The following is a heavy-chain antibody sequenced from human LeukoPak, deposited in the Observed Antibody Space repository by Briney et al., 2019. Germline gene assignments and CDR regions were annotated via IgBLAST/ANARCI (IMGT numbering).Heavy chain of an antibody. J-gene: IGHJ4*02. V-gene: IGHV4-38-2*02. CDR2: IYHSGST. D-gene: IGHD3-22*01. Sequence: SETLSLTCTVSGYSISSGYYWGWIRQPPGKGLEWIGSIYHSGSTYYNPSLKSRVTISVDTSKNQFSLKLSSVTAADTAVYYCARDQRNDSIDYWGQGTLVTVSS. CDR3: ARDQRNDSIDY. CDR1: GYSISSGYY.